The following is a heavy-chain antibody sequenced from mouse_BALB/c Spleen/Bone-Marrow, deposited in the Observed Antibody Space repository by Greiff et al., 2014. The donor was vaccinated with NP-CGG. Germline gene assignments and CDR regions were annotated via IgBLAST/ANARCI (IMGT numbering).Heavy chain of an antibody. CDR1: GYSFTNYW. Sequence: QVHVKQSGAELVRPGTSVQLSCMASGYSFTNYWTNWVKQRPGQGLEWIGMIHPSDSESRLNQKFKDKATLTVDKSSTTAYMQLSSPTSEDSAVYYCARGLGEIWGYWGQGTTLTVSS. V-gene: IGHV1-61*01. CDR2: IHPSDSES. CDR3: ARGLGEIWGY. J-gene: IGHJ2*01. D-gene: IGHD4-1*01.